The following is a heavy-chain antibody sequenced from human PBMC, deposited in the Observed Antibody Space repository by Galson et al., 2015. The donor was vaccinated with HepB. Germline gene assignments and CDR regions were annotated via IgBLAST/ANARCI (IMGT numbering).Heavy chain of an antibody. CDR2: IYSGGST. CDR3: ARDCGYWSGSAWYPGAYFDH. J-gene: IGHJ4*02. Sequence: SLRLSCAASGFTVSSNYMSWVRQAPGKGLEWVSVIYSGGSTYYADSVKGRFTISRDNSKNTLYLQMDSLTAEDTAVYYCARDCGYWSGSAWYPGAYFDHFGQGTLVTVSS. D-gene: IGHD3-3*01. V-gene: IGHV3-53*01. CDR1: GFTVSSNY.